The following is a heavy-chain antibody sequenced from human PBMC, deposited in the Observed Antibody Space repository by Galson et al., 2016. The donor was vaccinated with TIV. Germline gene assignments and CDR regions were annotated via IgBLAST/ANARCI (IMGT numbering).Heavy chain of an antibody. V-gene: IGHV4-38-2*02. CDR1: GYAIKSGYY. D-gene: IGHD4-17*01. Sequence: ETLSLTCAVSGYAIKSGYYWGWIRQPPGKGLQWVGSIYESGPTYYNPSLKNPLTMSADTSTNRFSLKLSSVTAADTAVYYCVREGSTVTMHHYFGMDVWGQGTSVTVSS. CDR2: IYESGPT. J-gene: IGHJ6*02. CDR3: VREGSTVTMHHYFGMDV.